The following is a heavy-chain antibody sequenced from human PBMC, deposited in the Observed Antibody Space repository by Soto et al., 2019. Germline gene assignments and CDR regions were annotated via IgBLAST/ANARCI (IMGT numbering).Heavy chain of an antibody. Sequence: QVQLVESGGGLVKPGGSLRLSCAASGFTFSDYYMSWIRQAPGKGLEWVAYISSGSSYTNYADSVKGRFTISRDNAKKSLYLQMNSLRAEDTAVYYCARDLSGYCSSTSCSAGGMDVWGQGTTVTVSS. CDR2: ISSGSSYT. D-gene: IGHD2-2*01. V-gene: IGHV3-11*05. CDR3: ARDLSGYCSSTSCSAGGMDV. J-gene: IGHJ6*02. CDR1: GFTFSDYY.